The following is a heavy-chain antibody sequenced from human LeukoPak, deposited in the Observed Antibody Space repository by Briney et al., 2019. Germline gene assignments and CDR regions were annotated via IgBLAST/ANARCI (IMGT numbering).Heavy chain of an antibody. CDR1: GFTFSNYW. V-gene: IGHV3-7*01. CDR3: AKDHDIVVVVAATPGGYFQH. CDR2: INRDGREE. J-gene: IGHJ1*01. Sequence: GGSLRLSCAASGFTFSNYWMNWVRQAPGKGLQWVANINRDGREEYYVDSVKGRFTISRDNAKNSLSLQMSSLRAEDTAVYYCAKDHDIVVVVAATPGGYFQHWGQGTLVTVSS. D-gene: IGHD2-15*01.